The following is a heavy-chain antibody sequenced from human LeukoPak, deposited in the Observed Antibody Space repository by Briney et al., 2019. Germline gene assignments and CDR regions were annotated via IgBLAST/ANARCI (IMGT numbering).Heavy chain of an antibody. CDR2: IKLDRSEK. D-gene: IGHD3-3*01. CDR1: GFTFGKYW. CDR3: ARDQYDTWSRRGNFDS. Sequence: GGSLRLSCVASGFTFGKYWMSWVRQAPGKGLEWVANIKLDRSEKNYVDSVKGRFTISRGNTKNSLYLQMNSLRVEDTAVFYCARDQYDTWSRRGNFDSWGQGTLVIVSS. V-gene: IGHV3-7*03. J-gene: IGHJ4*02.